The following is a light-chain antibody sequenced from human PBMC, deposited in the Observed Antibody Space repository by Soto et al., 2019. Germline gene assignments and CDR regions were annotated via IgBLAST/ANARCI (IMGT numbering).Light chain of an antibody. Sequence: AIQMTQSPSSLSASIGDRVTITCRASQGIRNDLSWYQQKPGKAPKLLMYATSRLQSGVPSRFSGSGSGTDFTLTISSLQPEDFATYYCQQSYSTPRTFGQGTKVDI. CDR3: QQSYSTPRT. CDR1: QGIRND. J-gene: IGKJ1*01. CDR2: ATS. V-gene: IGKV1-6*01.